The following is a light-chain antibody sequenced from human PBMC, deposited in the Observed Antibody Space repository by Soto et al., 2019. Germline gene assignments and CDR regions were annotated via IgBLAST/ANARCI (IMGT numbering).Light chain of an antibody. CDR3: QHYSSSPPEFT. J-gene: IGKJ3*01. V-gene: IGKV3-20*01. CDR2: GAS. Sequence: LTQSPATLSLSPGERATLSCRASQSVSSNYLAWYQQRPGQAPRLLIFGASYRATGIPDRFSGSGSGTDFTLTISRLEPEDFAVYYCQHYSSSPPEFTFGPGTKVDSK. CDR1: QSVSSNY.